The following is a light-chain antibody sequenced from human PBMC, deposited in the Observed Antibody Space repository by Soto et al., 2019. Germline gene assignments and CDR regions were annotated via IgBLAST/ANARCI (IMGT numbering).Light chain of an antibody. J-gene: IGLJ2*01. CDR1: SSDVGGYNY. CDR3: SSYTSSSHVV. V-gene: IGLV2-14*01. CDR2: DVS. Sequence: QSALTQPASVSGSPGQSITISCTGTSSDVGGYNYVSWYQQHPGKAPKLMIYDVSNRPSGVSNRFSGSKSGNTASLTISGLQAEYEADYYCSSYTSSSHVVFGGGTKATVL.